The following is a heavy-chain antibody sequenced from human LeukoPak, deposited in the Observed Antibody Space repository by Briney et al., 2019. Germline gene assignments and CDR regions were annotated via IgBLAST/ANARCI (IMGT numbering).Heavy chain of an antibody. CDR1: GFTFSSYG. J-gene: IGHJ4*02. CDR2: IRYDGSNK. D-gene: IGHD2-2*01. Sequence: GGSLRLSCAASGFTFSSYGMHWVRQAPGKGLEWVAFIRYDGSNKYYADSVKGRFTISRDNSKNTLYLQMNSLRAEDTAVYYCAKDLGLVVVPAALDYWGQGTLVTVSS. V-gene: IGHV3-30*02. CDR3: AKDLGLVVVPAALDY.